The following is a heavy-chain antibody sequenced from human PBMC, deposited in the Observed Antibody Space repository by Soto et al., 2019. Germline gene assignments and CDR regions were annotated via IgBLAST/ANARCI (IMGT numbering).Heavy chain of an antibody. CDR1: GGSFSSDSFI. CDR2: INYSGTT. D-gene: IGHD1-26*01. J-gene: IGHJ6*02. V-gene: IGHV4-31*03. CDR3: ARDHKWDGMDV. Sequence: PSETLSLTCSESGGSFSSDSFIWSWVRQFPGKGLEWIGYINYSGTTYYNPSLRSRITMSVDTSKNQFSLNLSSVTAADTAVYYCARDHKWDGMDVWGQGTTVTVSS.